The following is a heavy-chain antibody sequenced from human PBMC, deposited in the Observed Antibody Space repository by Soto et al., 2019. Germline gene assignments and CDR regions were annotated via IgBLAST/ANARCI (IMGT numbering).Heavy chain of an antibody. Sequence: SETLSLTSVVSGTYISSSYWWRCVSQSPGKGLEWIGEIYHTGITKYNPSLKTRVTISVDKSSNQFSLKLTSVTAADTAMYYCATLPPRIVVFLSEFPTWGQGSQVTVSS. CDR1: GTYISSSYW. J-gene: IGHJ5*02. V-gene: IGHV4-4*02. CDR2: IYHTGIT. CDR3: ATLPPRIVVFLSEFPT. D-gene: IGHD2-21*01.